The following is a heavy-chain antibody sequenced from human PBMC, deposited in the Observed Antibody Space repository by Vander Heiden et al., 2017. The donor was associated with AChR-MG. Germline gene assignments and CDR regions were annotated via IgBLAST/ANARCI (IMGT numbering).Heavy chain of an antibody. CDR1: GGSISSSSYY. V-gene: IGHV4-39*01. D-gene: IGHD2-15*01. Sequence: QLQLQESGPGLVKPSETLSLTCTVSGGSISSSSYYWGWIRQPPGQGLEWIGSIYYSGSTYYNPSLKSRVTISVDTSKNQFSLKLSSVTAADTAVYYCARHVRRPRLIRDIVVVVAATRFGGYNWFDPWGQGTLVTVSS. CDR3: ARHVRRPRLIRDIVVVVAATRFGGYNWFDP. J-gene: IGHJ5*02. CDR2: IYYSGST.